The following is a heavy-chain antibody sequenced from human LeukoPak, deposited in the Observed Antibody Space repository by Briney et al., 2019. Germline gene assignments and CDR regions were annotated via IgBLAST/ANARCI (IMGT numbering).Heavy chain of an antibody. CDR2: INHSGST. D-gene: IGHD2-15*01. V-gene: IGHV4-34*01. CDR1: GGSFSGYY. J-gene: IGHJ4*02. Sequence: SETLSLTCAVYGGSFSGYYWSWIRQPPGKGLEWIEEINHSGSTNYNPSLKSRVTISVDTSKDQFSLKLSSVTAADTAVYYCARQDGSGGSCYSDYWGQGTLVTVSS. CDR3: ARQDGSGGSCYSDY.